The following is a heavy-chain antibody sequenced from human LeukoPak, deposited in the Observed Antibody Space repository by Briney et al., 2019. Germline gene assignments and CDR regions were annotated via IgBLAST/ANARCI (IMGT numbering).Heavy chain of an antibody. J-gene: IGHJ4*02. CDR1: GFTFSSYG. Sequence: GGSLRLSCAASGFTFSSYGMHWVRQAPGKGLEWVAFIRYDGSNKYYADSVKGRLTISRDSSKNTLYLQMNSLRAEDTAVYYCAKTRYSCGYYFDYWGQGTLVTVSS. CDR3: AKTRYSCGYYFDY. CDR2: IRYDGSNK. V-gene: IGHV3-30*02. D-gene: IGHD5-18*01.